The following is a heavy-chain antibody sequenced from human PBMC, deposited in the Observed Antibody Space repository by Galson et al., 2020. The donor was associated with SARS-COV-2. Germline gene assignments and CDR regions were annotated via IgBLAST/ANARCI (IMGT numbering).Heavy chain of an antibody. V-gene: IGHV1-69*06. CDR3: ASDPFQYCSSTSCYYFDY. D-gene: IGHD2-2*01. Sequence: AVNASCKASECTSTTCPITWVPQAPRQALGSRGRHTPIFGTANYAQKFQGRVTITADKSTSTAYMALGTLRSEDTAVYYGASDPFQYCSSTSCYYFDYGGQGTLVTVSS. J-gene: IGHJ4*02. CDR1: ECTSTTCP. CDR2: HTPIFGTA.